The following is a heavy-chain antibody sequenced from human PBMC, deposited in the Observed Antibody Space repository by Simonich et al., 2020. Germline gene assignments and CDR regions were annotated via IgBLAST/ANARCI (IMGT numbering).Heavy chain of an antibody. CDR2: INPNRGGT. J-gene: IGHJ3*02. Sequence: QVQLVQSGAEVKKPGASVKVSCKASGYTFTGYYMHWVRQAPGQGLEWMGCINPNRGGTNYAQKFQGRVTMTRDTSISTAYMELSRLRSDDTAVYYCARNGLVGILKAFDIWGQGTMVTVSS. D-gene: IGHD6-19*01. V-gene: IGHV1-2*02. CDR1: GYTFTGYY. CDR3: ARNGLVGILKAFDI.